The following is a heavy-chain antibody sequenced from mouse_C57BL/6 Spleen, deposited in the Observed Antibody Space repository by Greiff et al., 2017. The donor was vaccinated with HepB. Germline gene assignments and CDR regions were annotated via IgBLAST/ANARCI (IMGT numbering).Heavy chain of an antibody. CDR2: IYPGGGYT. CDR3: ARRGDGPTEAMDY. CDR1: GYTFTNYW. J-gene: IGHJ4*01. D-gene: IGHD1-1*01. Sequence: QVQLQQSGAELVRPGTSVKMSCKASGYTFTNYWIGWAKQRPGHGLEWIGDIYPGGGYTNYNEKFKGKATLTADKSSSTAYMQFSSLTSEDSAIYYCARRGDGPTEAMDYWGQGTSVTVAS. V-gene: IGHV1-63*01.